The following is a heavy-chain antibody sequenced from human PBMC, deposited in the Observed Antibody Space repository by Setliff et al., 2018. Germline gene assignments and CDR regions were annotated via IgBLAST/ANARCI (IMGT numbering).Heavy chain of an antibody. CDR3: ARASRFGTVKYRGDYYMDV. Sequence: ASVKVSCKASKYTFNSYAMNWVRQAPGQGLEWMGWINTNTGNPTYAQGFTGRFVFSLDTSVSTAYLQISSLKPEDTAVYYCARASRFGTVKYRGDYYMDVWGKGTTVTVSS. D-gene: IGHD3-10*01. CDR1: KYTFNSYA. CDR2: INTNTGNP. V-gene: IGHV7-4-1*02. J-gene: IGHJ6*03.